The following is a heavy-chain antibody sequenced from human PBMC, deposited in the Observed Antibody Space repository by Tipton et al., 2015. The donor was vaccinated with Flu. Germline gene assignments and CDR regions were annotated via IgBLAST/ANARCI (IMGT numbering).Heavy chain of an antibody. J-gene: IGHJ6*04. Sequence: TLSLTCIVSGGSISSSSYYWGWIRQPPGKGLEWIASGYYSGTTYYNPSLKSRLTISLDTSKNRFSLKMNSVTAADTALYYCATIYAGYDHDYYYAVDVWGKGTLVTVSS. CDR3: ATIYAGYDHDYYYAVDV. V-gene: IGHV4-39*07. CDR2: GYYSGTT. CDR1: GGSISSSSYY. D-gene: IGHD5-12*01.